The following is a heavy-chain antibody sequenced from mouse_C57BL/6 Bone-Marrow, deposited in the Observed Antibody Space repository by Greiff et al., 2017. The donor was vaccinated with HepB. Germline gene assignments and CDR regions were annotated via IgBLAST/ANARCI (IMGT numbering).Heavy chain of an antibody. CDR2: IYPRSGNT. CDR3: ARSTDYDEDY. J-gene: IGHJ2*01. Sequence: QVQLKQSGAELARPGASVKLSCKASGYTFTSYGISWVKQRTGQGLEWIGEIYPRSGNTYYNEKFKGKATLTADKSSSTAYMELRSLTSEDSAVYFCARSTDYDEDYWGQGTTLTVSS. V-gene: IGHV1-81*01. D-gene: IGHD2-4*01. CDR1: GYTFTSYG.